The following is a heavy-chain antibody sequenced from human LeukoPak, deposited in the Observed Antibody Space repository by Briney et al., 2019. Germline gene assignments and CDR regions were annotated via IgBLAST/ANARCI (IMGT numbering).Heavy chain of an antibody. V-gene: IGHV3-74*01. CDR1: ANYW. J-gene: IGHJ6*02. CDR2: INSDGSNT. CDR3: VRGIQSWFNGMDV. Sequence: GGSLRLSCVASANYWMHWVRQAPGKGLVWVSRINSDGSNTRYADSVKGRFTVSRDNAKNTLFLQMNSLRTEDTAVYYCVRGIQSWFNGMDVWGQGTTVTVSS. D-gene: IGHD3-10*01.